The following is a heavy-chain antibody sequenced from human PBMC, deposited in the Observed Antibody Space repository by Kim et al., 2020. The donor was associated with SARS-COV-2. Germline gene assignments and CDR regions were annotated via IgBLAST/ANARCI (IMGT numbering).Heavy chain of an antibody. CDR2: IYYSGST. CDR1: CGSVSSGSYY. J-gene: IGHJ4*02. CDR3: ARMQNYDILTGYSLFDY. V-gene: IGHV4-61*01. D-gene: IGHD3-9*01. Sequence: SETLSLTCTVSCGSVSSGSYYWSWIRQPPGKGLEWIGYIYYSGSTNYNPSLKSRVTISVDTSKNQFSLKLSSVTAADTAVYYCARMQNYDILTGYSLFDYWGQGTLVTVSS.